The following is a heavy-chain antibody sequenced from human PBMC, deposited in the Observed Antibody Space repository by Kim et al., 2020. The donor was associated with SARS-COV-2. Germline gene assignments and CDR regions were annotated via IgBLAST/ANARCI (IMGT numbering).Heavy chain of an antibody. J-gene: IGHJ4*02. CDR1: GYTFPNFG. CDR3: ARVASFWGGYRTIDY. V-gene: IGHV1-3*01. CDR2: INAGNDKT. Sequence: ASVKVSCKASGYTFPNFGMHWVRQAPGQRLEWMGWINAGNDKTKYSQKFQDRVTITRDTSASTAYMELSSLRSEDTAVYYCARVASFWGGYRTIDYWGQGTLVTASS. D-gene: IGHD3-3*01.